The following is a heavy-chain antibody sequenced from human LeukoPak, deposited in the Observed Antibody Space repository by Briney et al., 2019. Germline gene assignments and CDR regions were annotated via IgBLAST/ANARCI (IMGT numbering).Heavy chain of an antibody. D-gene: IGHD1-26*01. Sequence: SGTLSLTCAVSGGPFSHYYRTWIRQPPGKGLEWIGEINESGSTNYDPSLKSRVTISVDTSKNHFSLNLTSVTAADTAVYYCASRIGRYLYYFGMDVWGQGTTVTVSS. CDR1: GGPFSHYY. J-gene: IGHJ6*02. V-gene: IGHV4-34*01. CDR3: ASRIGRYLYYFGMDV. CDR2: INESGST.